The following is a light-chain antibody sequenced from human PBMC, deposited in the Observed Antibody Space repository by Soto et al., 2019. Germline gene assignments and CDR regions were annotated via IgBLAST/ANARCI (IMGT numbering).Light chain of an antibody. CDR1: QSLVHSNGYNY. J-gene: IGKJ5*01. Sequence: DIVMTQSPLSLPVTPGEPASISCRSSQSLVHSNGYNYLDWYLQKPGQSPQLLIYLGSNRASGVPDRFSGSGSGTDFTLKISRVEAEDFGVYYCMQALQTPTFGQGTRLEIK. CDR2: LGS. V-gene: IGKV2-28*01. CDR3: MQALQTPT.